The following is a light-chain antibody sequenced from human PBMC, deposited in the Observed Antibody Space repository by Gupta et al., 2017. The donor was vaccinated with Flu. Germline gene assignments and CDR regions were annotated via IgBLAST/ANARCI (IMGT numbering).Light chain of an antibody. CDR1: SNNVANQG. Sequence: ATLTCTGNSNNVANQGAAWLQLHQGHPPKVLSYRNNNRPSGISERFSASRSGDTASLTITGLQPEDEADYYCAAWDRSRNAVVFGGGTKLTVL. CDR3: AAWDRSRNAVV. J-gene: IGLJ2*01. CDR2: RNN. V-gene: IGLV10-54*04.